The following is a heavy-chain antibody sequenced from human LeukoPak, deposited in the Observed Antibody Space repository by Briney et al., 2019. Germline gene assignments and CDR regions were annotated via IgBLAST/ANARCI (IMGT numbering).Heavy chain of an antibody. CDR1: GYTFSSYG. D-gene: IGHD2-2*01. V-gene: IGHV1-18*01. CDR3: ARDWGIVLPAAIGGGF. CDR2: ISAYNGNT. J-gene: IGHJ4*02. Sequence: ASVKVTCKASGYTFSSYGISWVRQAPGQGLEWVGWISAYNGNTKYAQKFQGRVTMTTDTSTSTAYMEVRSLRSDDTAVYYCARDWGIVLPAAIGGGFWGQGTLVTVSS.